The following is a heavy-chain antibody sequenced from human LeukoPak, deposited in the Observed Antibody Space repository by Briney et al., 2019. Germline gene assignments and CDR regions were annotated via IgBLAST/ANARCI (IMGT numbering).Heavy chain of an antibody. D-gene: IGHD1-1*01. CDR2: TYYRSKWSS. V-gene: IGHV6-1*01. CDR1: GDSVSSSAS. J-gene: IGHJ5*02. Sequence: SQTLSLTCDISGDSVSSSASWNWIRQSPSRGLEWLGRTYYRSKWSSDYATSVKSRITINADTSKNQFSLQLSSVIPEDTAVYYCARDADSSNEWGPFDPWGQGTLVTVSS. CDR3: ARDADSSNEWGPFDP.